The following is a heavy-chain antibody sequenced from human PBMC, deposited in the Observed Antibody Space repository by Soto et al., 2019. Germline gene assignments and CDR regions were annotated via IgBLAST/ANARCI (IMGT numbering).Heavy chain of an antibody. J-gene: IGHJ6*03. V-gene: IGHV3-11*01. Sequence: GSLRLSCAASGFTFSDYYMSWIRQAPGKGLEWVSYISSSGSTIYYADSVKGRFTISRDNTKNSLYLQMNSLRAEDTAVYYCARVSTQWLVQRYYYYYYMDGWGKRTTVTVSS. D-gene: IGHD6-19*01. CDR3: ARVSTQWLVQRYYYYYYMDG. CDR2: ISSSGSTI. CDR1: GFTFSDYY.